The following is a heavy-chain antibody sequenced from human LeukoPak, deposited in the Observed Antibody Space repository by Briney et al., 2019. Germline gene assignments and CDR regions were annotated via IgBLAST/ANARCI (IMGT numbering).Heavy chain of an antibody. V-gene: IGHV4-59*08. J-gene: IGHJ5*01. CDR3: VLAPNSNWFDF. CDR1: GDSISDFY. D-gene: IGHD2-8*01. Sequence: SETLSLTCSVSGDSISDFYWNWIRQSPEKGLERIGNIHYSGSSIYNPSLMSRVSMSIDTSMKQFFLKLTSVTAADTAVYYCVLAPNSNWFDFWGQGILVTVSS. CDR2: IHYSGSS.